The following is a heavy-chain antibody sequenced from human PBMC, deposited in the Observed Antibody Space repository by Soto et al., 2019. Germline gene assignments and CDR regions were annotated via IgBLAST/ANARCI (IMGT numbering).Heavy chain of an antibody. CDR3: ARVVMSTVPASYLYGMDV. D-gene: IGHD4-4*01. V-gene: IGHV1-69*18. CDR1: GGTFSSYA. Sequence: QVQLVQSGAEVKKPGSSVTVSCKASGGTFSSYAISWVRQAPGQGLEWMGRIIPFIGTANYAQKIQGRVTITADESTSTGYMGLSSLRSEGTAVYYCARVVMSTVPASYLYGMDVWGQGTTFTVSS. CDR2: IIPFIGTA. J-gene: IGHJ6*02.